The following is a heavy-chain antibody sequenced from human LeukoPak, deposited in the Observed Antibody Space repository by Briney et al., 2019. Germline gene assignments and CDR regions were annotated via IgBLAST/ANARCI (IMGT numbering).Heavy chain of an antibody. CDR2: IYYSGST. J-gene: IGHJ6*02. CDR3: ARTYYYYYGMDV. CDR1: GGSISSYY. Sequence: PSETLSLTCTVSGGSISSYYWSWIRQPPGKGPEWIGYIYYSGSTNYNPSLKSRVIISVDTSKNQFSLKLSSVTAADTAVYYCARTYYYYYGMDVWGQGTTVTVSS. V-gene: IGHV4-59*08.